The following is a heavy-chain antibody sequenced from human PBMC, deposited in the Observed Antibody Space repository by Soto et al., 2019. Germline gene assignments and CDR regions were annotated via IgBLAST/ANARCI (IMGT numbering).Heavy chain of an antibody. CDR2: IYYSGST. Sequence: SETLSLTCTVSGGSISSGGYYWSWIRQHPGKGLEWVGYIYYSGSTYYNPSLKSRVTISVDTSKNQFSLKLSSVTAADTAVYYCARSTYYYDSSGPQDGAFDIWGQGTMVTVSS. V-gene: IGHV4-31*03. D-gene: IGHD3-22*01. J-gene: IGHJ3*02. CDR1: GGSISSGGYY. CDR3: ARSTYYYDSSGPQDGAFDI.